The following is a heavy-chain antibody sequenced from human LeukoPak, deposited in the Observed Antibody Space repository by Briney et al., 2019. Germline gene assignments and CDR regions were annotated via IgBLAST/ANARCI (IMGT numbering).Heavy chain of an antibody. Sequence: PSETLSLTCTVSGDSISSYYWSWIRQPPGKGLEWIGYIYYSGSTNYNPSLKSRVTISVDTSKNQFSLKLSSVTAADTAVYYCARVAGGLSPFDYWGRGTLVTVSS. D-gene: IGHD3-16*02. CDR3: ARVAGGLSPFDY. CDR2: IYYSGST. V-gene: IGHV4-59*01. J-gene: IGHJ4*02. CDR1: GDSISSYY.